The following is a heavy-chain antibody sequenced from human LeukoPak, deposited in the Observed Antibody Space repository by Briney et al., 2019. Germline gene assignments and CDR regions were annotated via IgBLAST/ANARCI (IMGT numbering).Heavy chain of an antibody. D-gene: IGHD3-9*01. CDR2: INSDGTSI. V-gene: IGHV3-74*01. J-gene: IGHJ6*02. CDR3: ARVGTNLLTPYGLDV. Sequence: PGGSLRLSCAASGFTFSSYWMHWVRQAPGKGLVWVSRINSDGTSINYADSVKGRFTISGDNAKNMLYLQMNSLRVDDTAVYYCARVGTNLLTPYGLDVWGQGTAVTVSS. CDR1: GFTFSSYW.